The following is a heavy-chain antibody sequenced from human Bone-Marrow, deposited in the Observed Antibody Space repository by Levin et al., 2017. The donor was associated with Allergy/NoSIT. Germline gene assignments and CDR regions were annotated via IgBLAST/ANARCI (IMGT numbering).Heavy chain of an antibody. D-gene: IGHD4-23*01. CDR3: AGDSYHYAGSADGVIAYDV. CDR1: GSTLTASGHTFTGYS. CDR2: INCETGAT. V-gene: IGHV1-2*02. J-gene: IGHJ3*01. Sequence: ASVKVSCKASGSTLTASGHTFTGYSMHWVRQAPGQGPEWMGWINCETGATNYAHRLQGRVTMTRDTSITTVYMELRRLAFEDTAVYYCAGDSYHYAGSADGVIAYDVWGHGTVVTVFS.